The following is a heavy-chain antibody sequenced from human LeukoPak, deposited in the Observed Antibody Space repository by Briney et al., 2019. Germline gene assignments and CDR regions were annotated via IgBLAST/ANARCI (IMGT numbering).Heavy chain of an antibody. CDR2: IYPDDSDT. CDR3: ARHTYYDSGSYYRGDC. CDR1: GYSFSSYW. J-gene: IGHJ4*02. Sequence: GESLKISCKGSGYSFSSYWIGWVRQRPGNGLEWMGIIYPDDSDTTYSPSFQGQVTFSADKSTDTAYLQWSSLKASDTATYYCARHTYYDSGSYYRGDCWGQGTLVTVAS. D-gene: IGHD3-10*01. V-gene: IGHV5-51*01.